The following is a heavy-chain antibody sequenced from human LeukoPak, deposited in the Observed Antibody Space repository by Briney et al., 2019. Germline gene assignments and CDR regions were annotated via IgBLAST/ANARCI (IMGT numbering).Heavy chain of an antibody. Sequence: PSETLSLTCTVSGGSISSYYWSWIRQPPGKGLEWIGYIYNSGNTNYNPSLKSRVTISGDTSKNQFSLKLSSVTAADTAVYYCAGNFAARFDYWGQGTLVTASS. CDR1: GGSISSYY. J-gene: IGHJ4*02. CDR2: IYNSGNT. CDR3: AGNFAARFDY. V-gene: IGHV4-59*08.